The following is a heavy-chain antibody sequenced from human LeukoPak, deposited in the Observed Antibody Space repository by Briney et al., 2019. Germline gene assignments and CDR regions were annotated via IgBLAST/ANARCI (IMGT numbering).Heavy chain of an antibody. CDR3: ARAPTTATDWYFDL. CDR1: GFTFSSYS. J-gene: IGHJ2*01. Sequence: GGSLRLSCAASGFTFSSYSMTWVRQAPGKGLEWVSSISSSSSYIYYADSVKGRFTISRDNAKNSLYLQMNSLRAEDTAVYYCARAPTTATDWYFDLWGRGTLVTVSS. CDR2: ISSSSSYI. D-gene: IGHD4-11*01. V-gene: IGHV3-21*01.